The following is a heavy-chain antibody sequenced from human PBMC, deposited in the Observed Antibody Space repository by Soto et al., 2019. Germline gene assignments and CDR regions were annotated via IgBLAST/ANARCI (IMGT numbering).Heavy chain of an antibody. Sequence: EVQLLESGGGMVRPGGSLRLSCAASGFTFTSFAVSWVRQAPGKRLEWVSAISGSGRATYYADSVKGRFTVSRDNSRNTVYLQVDSLRVEDTAVYHCALGEWFSTSYFNFWGKGTLVTVSS. D-gene: IGHD3-10*01. J-gene: IGHJ4*02. CDR3: ALGEWFSTSYFNF. CDR2: ISGSGRAT. V-gene: IGHV3-23*01. CDR1: GFTFTSFA.